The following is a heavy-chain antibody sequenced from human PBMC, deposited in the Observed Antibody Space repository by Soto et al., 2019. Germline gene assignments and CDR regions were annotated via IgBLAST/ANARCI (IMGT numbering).Heavy chain of an antibody. J-gene: IGHJ5*02. CDR3: ARDLNFDSTAWFDP. D-gene: IGHD3-9*01. Sequence: QVQLVESGGGVVQPGRSLRLSCAASGFTFSSYGMHWVRTAPGKGLEWVAVIWYDGSNKYYADSVKGRFTISRDNSKNTLYLQMNSLRAEDTAVYYCARDLNFDSTAWFDPWGQGTLVTVSS. CDR2: IWYDGSNK. V-gene: IGHV3-33*01. CDR1: GFTFSSYG.